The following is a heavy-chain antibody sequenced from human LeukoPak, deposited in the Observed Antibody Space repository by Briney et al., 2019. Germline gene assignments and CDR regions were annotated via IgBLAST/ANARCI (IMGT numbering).Heavy chain of an antibody. Sequence: SETLSLTCAVSGGSISSGGYSWSWIRQPPGKGLEWIGYIYHSGSTYYNPSLKSRVTISVDTSKNQFSLKLSSVTAADTAVYYCARDLGYCSGGSCYSILSYYYGMDVWGQGTTVTVSS. CDR3: ARDLGYCSGGSCYSILSYYYGMDV. CDR2: IYHSGST. CDR1: GGSISSGGYS. D-gene: IGHD2-15*01. J-gene: IGHJ6*02. V-gene: IGHV4-30-2*01.